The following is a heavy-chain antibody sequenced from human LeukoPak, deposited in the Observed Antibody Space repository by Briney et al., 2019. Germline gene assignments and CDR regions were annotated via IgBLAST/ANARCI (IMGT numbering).Heavy chain of an antibody. Sequence: ASVKVSCKASGYTFTSYGISWVRQAPGQGLEWMGWINPNSGGTNYAQKFQGRVTMTRDTSISTAYMELSRLRSDDTAVYYCARDFGGNSSDAFDIWGQGTMVTVS. CDR3: ARDFGGNSSDAFDI. CDR2: INPNSGGT. CDR1: GYTFTSYG. D-gene: IGHD4-23*01. J-gene: IGHJ3*02. V-gene: IGHV1-2*02.